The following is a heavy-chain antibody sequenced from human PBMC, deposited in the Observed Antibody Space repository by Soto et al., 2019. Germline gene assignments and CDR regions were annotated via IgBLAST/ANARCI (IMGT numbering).Heavy chain of an antibody. D-gene: IGHD3-16*01. Sequence: EVQLLQSGGGLVQPGGSLRLSCAGSGFTFNRNAMSWVRQAPGKGLEWVSGITGNSAFTYYADSVKGRFIISRDNSKNTLYLQINTLRVEDTAVYYCAKNRDYDYDAFDVWGQGTVVTVSS. CDR3: AKNRDYDYDAFDV. J-gene: IGHJ3*01. V-gene: IGHV3-23*01. CDR1: GFTFNRNA. CDR2: ITGNSAFT.